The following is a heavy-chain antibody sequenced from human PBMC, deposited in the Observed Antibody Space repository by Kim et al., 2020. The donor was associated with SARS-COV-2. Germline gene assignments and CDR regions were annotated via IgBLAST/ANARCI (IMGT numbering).Heavy chain of an antibody. CDR3: ASALPNYDILTGYHAFDI. CDR1: GYTFTSYY. J-gene: IGHJ3*02. CDR2: INPSGGST. D-gene: IGHD3-9*01. Sequence: ASVKVSCKASGYTFTSYYMHWVRQAPGQGLEWMGIINPSGGSTSYAQKFQGRVTMTRDTSTSTVYMELSSLRSEDTAVYYCASALPNYDILTGYHAFDIWGQGTMVTVSS. V-gene: IGHV1-46*01.